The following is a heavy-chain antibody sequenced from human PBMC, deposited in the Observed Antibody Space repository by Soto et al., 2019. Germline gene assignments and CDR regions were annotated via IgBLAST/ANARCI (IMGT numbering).Heavy chain of an antibody. CDR3: ARSYGDYVWFDP. D-gene: IGHD4-17*01. CDR1: GYTFTTYG. V-gene: IGHV1-18*01. Sequence: GASVKVSCKASGYTFTTYGMSWVRQAPGQGLEWMGWISTYNGNTKYAERLQGRVTMTTDTTTSTAYMELRSLKSDDTAVYYCARSYGDYVWFDPWGQGTLVTVSS. CDR2: ISTYNGNT. J-gene: IGHJ5*02.